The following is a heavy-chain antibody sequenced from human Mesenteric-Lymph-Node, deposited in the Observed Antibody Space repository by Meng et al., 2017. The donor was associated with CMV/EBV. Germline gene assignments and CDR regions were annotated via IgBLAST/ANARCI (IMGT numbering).Heavy chain of an antibody. J-gene: IGHJ4*02. V-gene: IGHV3-23*01. D-gene: IGHD3-9*01. CDR1: GFTFSGYA. CDR2: ISSRDDRT. CDR3: AKTLAEYYDALTGYIPHYFDY. Sequence: GGSLRLSCAASGFTFSGYAMSWVRQAPGKGLEWVSSISSRDDRTYYADSVRGRFTISRDHFKNTLYLQMNSLRADDTAVYYCAKTLAEYYDALTGYIPHYFDYWGPGTLVTVSS.